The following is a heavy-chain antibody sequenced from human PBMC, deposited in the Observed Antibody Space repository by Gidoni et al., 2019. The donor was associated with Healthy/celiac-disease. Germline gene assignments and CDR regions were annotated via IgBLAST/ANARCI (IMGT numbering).Heavy chain of an antibody. CDR3: ARDQSSSWYPLGFDY. J-gene: IGHJ4*02. Sequence: EVHLVESVGGLVQPGGSLRLSCAASVFTFSSYSMNWVRQAPGKGLEWVSYISSSSSTIYYADSGKGRFTISRDNAKNSLYLQMNSLRDEDTAVYYCARDQSSSWYPLGFDYWGQGTLVTVSS. CDR1: VFTFSSYS. V-gene: IGHV3-48*02. D-gene: IGHD6-13*01. CDR2: ISSSSSTI.